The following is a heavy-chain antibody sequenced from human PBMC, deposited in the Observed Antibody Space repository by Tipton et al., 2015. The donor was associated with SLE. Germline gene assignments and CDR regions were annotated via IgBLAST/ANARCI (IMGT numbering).Heavy chain of an antibody. V-gene: IGHV4-59*01. CDR3: ARDPGSYYDFWSGYYRGGWFDP. CDR1: GGSISSDY. CDR2: LYYSGST. D-gene: IGHD3-3*01. Sequence: TLSLTCTVSGGSISSDYWSWIRQPPGGGLEWIGCLYYSGSTNYNPSLKSRVTISVDTSKNQFSLKLSSVTAADTAMYYCARDPGSYYDFWSGYYRGGWFDPWGQGTLVTVSS. J-gene: IGHJ5*02.